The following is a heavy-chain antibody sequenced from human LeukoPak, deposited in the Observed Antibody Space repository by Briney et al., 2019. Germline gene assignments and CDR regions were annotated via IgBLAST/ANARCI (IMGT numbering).Heavy chain of an antibody. D-gene: IGHD3-3*01. CDR1: GFTLEAFA. Sequence: PGGSLRLSCEVSGFTLEAFAIHWVRQTPGKGLEWLAVSSFDGGKEYHADSVKGRFTISRDNAKNSLYLQMNSLRAEDTAVYYCARDSIEFWSGYYTIDYWGQGTLVTVSS. J-gene: IGHJ4*02. CDR3: ARDSIEFWSGYYTIDY. CDR2: SSFDGGKE. V-gene: IGHV3-30-3*01.